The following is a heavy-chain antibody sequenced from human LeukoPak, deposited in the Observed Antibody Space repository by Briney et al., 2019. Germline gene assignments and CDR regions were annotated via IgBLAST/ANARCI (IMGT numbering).Heavy chain of an antibody. Sequence: GGSLRLSCAASGFTFSSYEMNWVRQAPGKGLEWVSYISSSGSTIYYADSVKGRFTISRDNSRNTLYLQMNSLRADDTAAYYCEKDLTAMTNFDSWGQGTLVTVSS. CDR3: EKDLTAMTNFDS. V-gene: IGHV3-48*03. CDR1: GFTFSSYE. CDR2: ISSSGSTI. D-gene: IGHD5-18*01. J-gene: IGHJ4*02.